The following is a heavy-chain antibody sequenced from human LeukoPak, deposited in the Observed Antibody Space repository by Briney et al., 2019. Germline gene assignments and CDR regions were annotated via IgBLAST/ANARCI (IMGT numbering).Heavy chain of an antibody. CDR1: GGSISSYY. D-gene: IGHD2-2*03. CDR2: IYYSGST. CDR3: ARHRGYCSSTSCSYNWFDP. V-gene: IGHV4-59*08. J-gene: IGHJ5*02. Sequence: SETLSLTCTVSGGSISSYYWTWIRQPPGKGLEWIGYIYYSGSTKYNPSLKSRVTMSVDTSKNRFSLKLSSVTAADTAVYYCARHRGYCSSTSCSYNWFDPWGQGTLVTVSS.